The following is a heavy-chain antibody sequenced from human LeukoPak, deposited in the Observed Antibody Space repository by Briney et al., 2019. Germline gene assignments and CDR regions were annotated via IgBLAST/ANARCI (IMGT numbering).Heavy chain of an antibody. Sequence: PGGSLRLSCAASGFTFSSYSMNWVRQARGKGLEWVSSISSSSYIYYADSVKGRFTISRDNAKNSLYLQMNSLRAEDTAVYYCARDTVGYSSSWYFGYWGQGTLVTVSS. V-gene: IGHV3-21*01. CDR1: GFTFSSYS. D-gene: IGHD6-13*01. J-gene: IGHJ4*02. CDR2: ISSSSYI. CDR3: ARDTVGYSSSWYFGY.